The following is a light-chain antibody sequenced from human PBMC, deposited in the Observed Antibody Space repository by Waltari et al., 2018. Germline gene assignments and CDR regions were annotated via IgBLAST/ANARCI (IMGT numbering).Light chain of an antibody. V-gene: IGKV1-5*03. Sequence: DIQMTQSPSTLSASVGDRITITCLASQSINTWLAWDQQKPGKAPKLLISKASSLQSEVPSRFSSSGFGTEFTLTISSLQPDDSATYYCQRYSGYPPTFGGGTKVEIK. CDR1: QSINTW. CDR2: KAS. J-gene: IGKJ4*01. CDR3: QRYSGYPPT.